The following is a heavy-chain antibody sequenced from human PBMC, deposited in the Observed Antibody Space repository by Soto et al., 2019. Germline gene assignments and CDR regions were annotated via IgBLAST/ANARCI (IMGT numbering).Heavy chain of an antibody. D-gene: IGHD3-10*01. CDR2: ISSSSSTI. V-gene: IGHV3-48*02. J-gene: IGHJ6*02. CDR1: GFTFSSYS. CDR3: ARVSDKGYYGGCGASQYYYYGMDV. Sequence: EVQLVESGGGLVQPGGSLRLSCAASGFTFSSYSMNWVRQAPGKGLEWVSYISSSSSTIYYADSVKGRFTISRDNAKNSVYLQMNSLRDEDTAVYYCARVSDKGYYGGCGASQYYYYGMDVWGQVSTVTVAS.